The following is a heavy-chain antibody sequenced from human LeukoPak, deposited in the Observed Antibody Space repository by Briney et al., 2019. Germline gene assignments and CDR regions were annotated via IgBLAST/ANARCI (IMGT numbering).Heavy chain of an antibody. CDR3: ARRRRGYSYGFDY. Sequence: GASVEVSCKASGYTFTSYAMHWVRQAPGQRLEWMGWINAGNGYTKYSQEFQGRVTITRDTSASTAYMELSSLRSEDTAVYYCARRRRGYSYGFDYWGQGTLVTVSS. CDR2: INAGNGYT. CDR1: GYTFTSYA. J-gene: IGHJ4*02. D-gene: IGHD5-18*01. V-gene: IGHV1-3*03.